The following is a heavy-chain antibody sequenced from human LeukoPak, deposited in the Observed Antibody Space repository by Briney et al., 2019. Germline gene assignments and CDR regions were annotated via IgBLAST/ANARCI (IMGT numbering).Heavy chain of an antibody. CDR3: ARDVALTATFFDL. V-gene: IGHV1-18*01. D-gene: IGHD6-25*01. CDR2: ISAYNGKT. J-gene: IGHJ2*01. CDR1: GYTFTNYG. Sequence: ASVKVSCKASGYTFTNYGISWVRQAPGQGLEWMGWISAYNGKTDYALSLQGRVTMTTDTSTNTAYMDLRSLRSDDTAVYYCARDVALTATFFDLWGRGTLVTVSS.